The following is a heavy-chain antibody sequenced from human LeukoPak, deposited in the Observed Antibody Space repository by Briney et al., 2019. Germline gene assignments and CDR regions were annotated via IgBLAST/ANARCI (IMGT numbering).Heavy chain of an antibody. CDR3: SRDYVGSYNDY. D-gene: IGHD1-26*01. CDR2: INPSGGTT. CDR1: GYTLSSYY. V-gene: IGHV1-46*01. Sequence: ASVKVSCKASGYTLSSYYMHWVRQAPGQGLERMGVINPSGGTTTYAQKFQGRVTMTRDTSTSTVYMELSSLRIEDTAVYYCSRDYVGSYNDYWGQGTMVTVSS. J-gene: IGHJ4*02.